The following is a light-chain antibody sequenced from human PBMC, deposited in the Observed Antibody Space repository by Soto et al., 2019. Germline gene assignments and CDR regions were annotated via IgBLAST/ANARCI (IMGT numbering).Light chain of an antibody. J-gene: IGLJ3*02. CDR1: SGHSSDI. V-gene: IGLV4-60*02. CDR2: LEGSGSH. CDR3: EAWDINTRV. Sequence: QPVLTQSSSASASLGPSVKLTCTLSSGHSSDIIAWHQQQPGKAPRYLMKLEGSGSHTTGSGVPDRFSGSSSGAARYLTVSNPEFEDEADYYCEAWDINTRVFGGGTKLTVL.